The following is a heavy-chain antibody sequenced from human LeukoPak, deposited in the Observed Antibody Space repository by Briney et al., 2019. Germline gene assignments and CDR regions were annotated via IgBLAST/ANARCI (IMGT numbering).Heavy chain of an antibody. CDR3: SRESRRFSPFRI. J-gene: IGHJ4*02. CDR1: GASVSGPNC. CDR2: ISLRGLT. Sequence: SGTLSLTCGVSGASVSGPNCWNGVRQPPGQGLEWIGEISLRGLTNYNPSLRSRLTMSLDESKNQVSLNLTSVTAADTAVYYGSRESRRFSPFRIWGQGTLVSVHS. V-gene: IGHV4-4*02.